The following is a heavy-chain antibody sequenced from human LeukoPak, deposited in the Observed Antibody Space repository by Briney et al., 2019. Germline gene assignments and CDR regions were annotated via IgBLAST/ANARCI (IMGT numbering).Heavy chain of an antibody. CDR1: GFTFSSHS. CDR3: ARSELWFGELLHFDY. V-gene: IGHV3-21*04. CDR2: ISSSSSYI. D-gene: IGHD3-10*01. Sequence: GGSLRLSCAASGFTFSSHSMNWVRQAPGKGLEWVSSISSSSSYIYYADSVKGRFTISRDNAKNSLYLQMNSLRAEDTAVYYCARSELWFGELLHFDYWGQGTLVTVSS. J-gene: IGHJ4*02.